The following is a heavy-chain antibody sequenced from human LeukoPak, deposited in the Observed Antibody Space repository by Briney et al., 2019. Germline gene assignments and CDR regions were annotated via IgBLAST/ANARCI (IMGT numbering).Heavy chain of an antibody. J-gene: IGHJ4*02. CDR3: ARAPLEGFDY. Sequence: GASVKVSCKASGYTFTGYYIDWVRQAPGQGLEWMGWITPNSGGTKYGQKFQGRVTMTRDTSISTAYMELSSLRSDDTAVYYCARAPLEGFDYWGQGTLVTVSS. V-gene: IGHV1-2*02. CDR2: ITPNSGGT. CDR1: GYTFTGYY.